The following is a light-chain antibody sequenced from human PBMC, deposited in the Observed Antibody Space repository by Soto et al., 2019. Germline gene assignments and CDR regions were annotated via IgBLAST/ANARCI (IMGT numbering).Light chain of an antibody. CDR3: QQYGSSSTWT. J-gene: IGKJ1*01. V-gene: IGKV3-20*01. Sequence: EFVLTQSPGTLSLSPGERATLSSRAIQTVRNNYLAWYQQKPGQAPRLLIYDASSRATGIPDRFSGGGSGTDFTLTISRLEPEDFAVYYCQQYGSSSTWTFGQGTKVDI. CDR2: DAS. CDR1: QTVRNNY.